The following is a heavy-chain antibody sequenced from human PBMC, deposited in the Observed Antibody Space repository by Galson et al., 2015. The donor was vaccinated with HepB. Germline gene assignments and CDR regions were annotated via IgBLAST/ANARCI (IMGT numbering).Heavy chain of an antibody. Sequence: SVKVSCKASGFTFTSSAMQWVRQARGQRLEWIGWIVVGSGNTNYAQKFQERVTITRDMSTSTAYMELSSLRSEDTAVYYCAAFPDGSGSGGANYPDYWGQGTLVTVSS. J-gene: IGHJ4*02. V-gene: IGHV1-58*02. CDR3: AAFPDGSGSGGANYPDY. CDR1: GFTFTSSA. CDR2: IVVGSGNT. D-gene: IGHD3-10*01.